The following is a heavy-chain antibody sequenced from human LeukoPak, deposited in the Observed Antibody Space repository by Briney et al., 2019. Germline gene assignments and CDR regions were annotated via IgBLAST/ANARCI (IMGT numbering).Heavy chain of an antibody. CDR3: SVDFHY. V-gene: IGHV3-74*01. Sequence: PGGSLRLSCTASGFKFSSYFVHWVRQVPGKRLLWVSRISGDGNVTDYADSVKGRFTISRDNAKSTLYLQMSALRDEDTAVYYCSVDFHYWGQGTLVSVSS. D-gene: IGHD2-21*01. CDR2: ISGDGNVT. CDR1: GFKFSSYF. J-gene: IGHJ1*01.